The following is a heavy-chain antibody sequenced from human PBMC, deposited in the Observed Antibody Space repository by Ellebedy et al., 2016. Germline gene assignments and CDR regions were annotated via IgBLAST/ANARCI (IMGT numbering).Heavy chain of an antibody. J-gene: IGHJ4*02. CDR1: GFTVRTNY. Sequence: GGSLRLSCAASGFTVRTNYMSWVRQAPGKGLEWVSVLYSGGSKNYSDSVKGRFIISRDNSKNTLYRQMNSLGAEDTAVYYGAREGAEGFDLVRYFENWGQGTLVTVYS. CDR2: LYSGGSK. D-gene: IGHD2-8*02. CDR3: AREGAEGFDLVRYFEN. V-gene: IGHV3-66*01.